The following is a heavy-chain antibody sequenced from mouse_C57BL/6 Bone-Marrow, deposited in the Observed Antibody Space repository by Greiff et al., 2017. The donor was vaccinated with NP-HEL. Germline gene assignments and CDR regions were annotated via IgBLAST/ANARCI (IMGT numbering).Heavy chain of an antibody. D-gene: IGHD1-1*01. CDR1: GYAFSSSW. CDR2: IYPGDGDT. Sequence: QVQLKESGPELVKPGASVKISCKASGYAFSSSWMNWVKQRPGKGLEWIGRIYPGDGDTNYNGKFKGKATLTADKSSSTAYMQLSSLTSEDSAVYFCGHGTTVVAIDYWGQGTTLTVSS. J-gene: IGHJ2*01. CDR3: GHGTTVVAIDY. V-gene: IGHV1-82*01.